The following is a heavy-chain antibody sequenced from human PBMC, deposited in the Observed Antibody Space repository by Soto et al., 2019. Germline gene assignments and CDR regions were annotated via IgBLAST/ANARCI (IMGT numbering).Heavy chain of an antibody. CDR2: IYYSGST. Sequence: QVQLQESGPGLVKPSQTLSLTCTVSGGSISSGDYYWSWIRQPPGKGLEWIGYIYYSGSTYYNPSLKSRVTISVAPSKNQFSMKLSSVTAADTAVYYCARDGGYCSGGSCYWWWGQGTQVTVSS. CDR3: ARDGGYCSGGSCYWW. J-gene: IGHJ4*02. CDR1: GGSISSGDYY. D-gene: IGHD2-15*01. V-gene: IGHV4-30-4*01.